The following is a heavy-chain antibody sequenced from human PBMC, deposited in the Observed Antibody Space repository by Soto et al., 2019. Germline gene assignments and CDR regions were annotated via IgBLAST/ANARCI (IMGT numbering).Heavy chain of an antibody. D-gene: IGHD2-15*01. CDR2: IRSKANSYAT. CDR1: GFTFSGSA. J-gene: IGHJ6*03. V-gene: IGHV3-73*01. Sequence: GGSLRLSCAASGFTFSGSAMHWVRQASGKGLEWVGRIRSKANSYATAYAASVKGRFTISRDDSKNTAYLQMNSLKTEDTAVYYETRTTLLDYYYYYMDVWGKGTTVTVSS. CDR3: TRTTLLDYYYYYMDV.